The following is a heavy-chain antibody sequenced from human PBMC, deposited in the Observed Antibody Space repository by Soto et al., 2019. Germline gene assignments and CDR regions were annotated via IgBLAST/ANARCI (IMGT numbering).Heavy chain of an antibody. D-gene: IGHD5-18*01. CDR1: GFSHTSYC. V-gene: IGHV5-51*01. CDR3: ARTESGYSYGFADV. J-gene: IGHJ6*02. CDR2: IYPGDSDT. Sequence: PGESLEISRNCSGFSHTSYCIGWVRHMPGKGLEWMGIIYPGDSDTRYSPSFQGQVTISADKSISTAYLQWSSLKASDTVMYYCARTESGYSYGFADVWGQGTTVTVSS.